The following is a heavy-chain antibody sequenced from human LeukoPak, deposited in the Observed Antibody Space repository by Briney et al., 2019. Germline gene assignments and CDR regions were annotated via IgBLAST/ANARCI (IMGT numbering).Heavy chain of an antibody. Sequence: SETLSLTCTVSGGSISSHYWRWIRQPPGKGLEWIGHIENSGSTNYNPSLKSRVTISVDTSKNQFSLKLSSVTAADTAVYYCARGIVGATPPYYYYYYYMDVWGKGTTVTVSS. CDR3: ARGIVGATPPYYYYYYYMDV. D-gene: IGHD1-26*01. V-gene: IGHV4-59*11. CDR1: GGSISSHY. CDR2: IENSGST. J-gene: IGHJ6*03.